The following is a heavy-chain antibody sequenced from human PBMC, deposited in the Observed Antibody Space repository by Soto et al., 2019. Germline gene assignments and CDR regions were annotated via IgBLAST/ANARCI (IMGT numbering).Heavy chain of an antibody. Sequence: ASLLVCWKASGETFTAFYRNWVRQAPGQGIEWMGSINPNTGVTRHAQKFQDRVTMTRDTSINTAYMELTRLTSDDTAVYYCTTLRLHPLGQGTLVTVS. V-gene: IGHV1-2*02. CDR2: INPNTGVT. CDR3: TTLRLHP. J-gene: IGHJ5*02. CDR1: GETFTAFY. D-gene: IGHD2-15*01.